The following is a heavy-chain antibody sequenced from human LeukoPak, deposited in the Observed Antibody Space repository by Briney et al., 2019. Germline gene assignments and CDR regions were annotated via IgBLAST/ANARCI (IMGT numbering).Heavy chain of an antibody. CDR1: GYTFTGYY. V-gene: IGHV1-2*02. D-gene: IGHD6-19*01. J-gene: IGHJ4*02. CDR3: ARAGLNRGSYSSGWYYY. Sequence: ASVKVSCKASGYTFTGYYMHWVRQAPGQGLEWMGWINPNSGGTNYAQKFQGRVTMTRDTSISTAYMELSRLRSDDTAVYYCARAGLNRGSYSSGWYYYWGQGTLVTVSS. CDR2: INPNSGGT.